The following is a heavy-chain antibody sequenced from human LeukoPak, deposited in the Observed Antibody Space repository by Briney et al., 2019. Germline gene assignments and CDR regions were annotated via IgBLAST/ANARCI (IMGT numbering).Heavy chain of an antibody. CDR3: ARDYYDSSGYYYGDAFDI. Sequence: SETLSLTCTVSGGSISSYYWSWIRQPPGKGLEWIGYIYYSGSTNYNPSLKSRVTISVDTSKNQFSLKLSSVTAADTAVYYCARDYYDSSGYYYGDAFDIWGQGTMVTASS. CDR1: GGSISSYY. V-gene: IGHV4-59*01. J-gene: IGHJ3*02. D-gene: IGHD3-22*01. CDR2: IYYSGST.